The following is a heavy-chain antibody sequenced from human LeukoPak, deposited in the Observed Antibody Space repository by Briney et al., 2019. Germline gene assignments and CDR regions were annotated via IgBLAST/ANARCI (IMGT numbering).Heavy chain of an antibody. J-gene: IGHJ6*02. D-gene: IGHD3-3*01. CDR2: IYHSGST. CDR3: ASSSGDYYDFWSGYLAHYYYGMDV. CDR1: GGSISSSNW. Sequence: SGTLSLTCAVSGGSISSSNWWSWVRQPPGKGLEWIGGIYHSGSTNYNPSLKSRVTISVDKSKNQFSLKLSSVTAADTAVYYCASSSGDYYDFWSGYLAHYYYGMDVWGQGTTVTVSS. V-gene: IGHV4-4*02.